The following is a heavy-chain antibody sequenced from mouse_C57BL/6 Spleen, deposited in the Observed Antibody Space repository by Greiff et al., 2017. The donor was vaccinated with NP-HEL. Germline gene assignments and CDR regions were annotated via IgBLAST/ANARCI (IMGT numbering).Heavy chain of an antibody. D-gene: IGHD2-4*01. CDR1: GYSITSGYY. CDR2: ISYDGSN. CDR3: ARGDYDVGFAY. J-gene: IGHJ3*01. V-gene: IGHV3-6*01. Sequence: EVKLLESGPGLVKPSQSLSLTCSVTGYSITSGYYWNWIRQFPGNKLEWMGYISYDGSNNYNPSLKNRISITRDPSKNQFFLKLNSVTTEDTATYYCARGDYDVGFAYWGQGTLVTVSA.